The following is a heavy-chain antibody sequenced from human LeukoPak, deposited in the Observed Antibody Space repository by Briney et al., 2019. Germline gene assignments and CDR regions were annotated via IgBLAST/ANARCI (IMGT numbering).Heavy chain of an antibody. Sequence: SETLSLTCTISPGSISSYYWTWIRQPAGKGLERIGHIYFTGSDSYNHSLNSRVNMSLDTSKSQFSLKLTSVTAADTAVYYCARKGFFDSWGQGTLVTVSS. V-gene: IGHV4-4*07. CDR2: IYFTGSD. CDR1: PGSISSYY. CDR3: ARKGFFDS. J-gene: IGHJ4*02.